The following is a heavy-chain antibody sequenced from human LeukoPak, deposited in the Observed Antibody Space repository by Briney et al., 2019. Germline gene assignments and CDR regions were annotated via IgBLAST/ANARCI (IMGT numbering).Heavy chain of an antibody. CDR3: ATSGYRSDAFDI. CDR1: GGSISSGGYY. D-gene: IGHD3-22*01. J-gene: IGHJ3*02. Sequence: PSETLSLTCTVSGGSISSGGYYWSWIRQHPGKGLEWIGYIYYSGSTYYNPSLKSRVTISVDTSKNQFSLKLSSVTAADTAVYYCATSGYRSDAFDIWGQGTMVTVSS. V-gene: IGHV4-31*03. CDR2: IYYSGST.